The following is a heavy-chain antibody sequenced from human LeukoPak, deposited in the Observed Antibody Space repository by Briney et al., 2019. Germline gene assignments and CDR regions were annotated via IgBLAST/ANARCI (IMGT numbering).Heavy chain of an antibody. D-gene: IGHD3-10*01. CDR1: GDSISNFY. Sequence: SETLSLTCSVSGDSISNFYWSWVRQPPGKGLEWFGYIDYSGSTSYNPSLKSRIPISIDTSKNQFSLKLSSVIAADTAVYYCARVMTRGIVGWAPFELSNWFDPWGQGTLVTVSS. CDR2: IDYSGST. V-gene: IGHV4-59*12. CDR3: ARVMTRGIVGWAPFELSNWFDP. J-gene: IGHJ5*02.